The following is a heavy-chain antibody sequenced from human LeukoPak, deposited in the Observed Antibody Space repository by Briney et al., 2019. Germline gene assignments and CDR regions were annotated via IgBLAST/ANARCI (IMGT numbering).Heavy chain of an antibody. J-gene: IGHJ4*02. CDR3: AKDRDWYYFDY. CDR1: GFTFSSYG. D-gene: IGHD5-24*01. V-gene: IGHV3-30*18. Sequence: GGSLRLSCAASGFTFSSYGIHWVRQAPGKGLEWVAVISYNGNKKYYADSVKGRFTISRDNSKNTLYLQMNSLRTEDTAVYYCAKDRDWYYFDYWGQGTLVTVSS. CDR2: ISYNGNKK.